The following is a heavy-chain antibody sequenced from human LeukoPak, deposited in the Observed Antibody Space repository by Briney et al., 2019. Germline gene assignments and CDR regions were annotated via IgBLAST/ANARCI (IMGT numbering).Heavy chain of an antibody. CDR3: AKVTGYDSRAYYYMDV. J-gene: IGHJ6*03. D-gene: IGHD3-22*01. CDR2: ISGSGGSI. CDR1: GFTFSSYA. Sequence: GGSLRLSCAASGFTFSSYAMSWVRQAPGKGLEWVSAISGSGGSIYYADSVKGRFTISRDNSKNTLYLQMNSLRAEDTAVYYCAKVTGYDSRAYYYMDVWGKGTTVTVSS. V-gene: IGHV3-23*01.